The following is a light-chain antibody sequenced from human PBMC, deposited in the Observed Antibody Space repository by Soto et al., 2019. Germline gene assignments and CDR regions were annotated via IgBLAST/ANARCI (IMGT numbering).Light chain of an antibody. CDR3: QQYGSSRYT. J-gene: IGKJ2*01. V-gene: IGKV3-20*01. Sequence: ETVLTQSPGTLSLSPGERATLSCRASQTVSSTWLAWYQQKPGQPPRLLIYGASSRASGIPDRFSGSGSGTEFTLTISRLEPEDFAVYYCQQYGSSRYTFGQGIKLEIK. CDR2: GAS. CDR1: QTVSSTW.